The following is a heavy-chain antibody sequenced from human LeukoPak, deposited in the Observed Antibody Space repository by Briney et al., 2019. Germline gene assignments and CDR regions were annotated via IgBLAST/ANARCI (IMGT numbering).Heavy chain of an antibody. CDR1: GFTVSSNY. CDR3: ARDKGFWSSGWLDY. J-gene: IGHJ4*02. D-gene: IGHD6-19*01. Sequence: GGSLRLSCAASGFTVSSNYMSWVRQAPGKGLEWVSVIYSGGSTYYADSVKGRFTISRDNSKNTLYLQMNSLRAEDTAVYYCARDKGFWSSGWLDYWDQGTLVTVSS. V-gene: IGHV3-66*01. CDR2: IYSGGST.